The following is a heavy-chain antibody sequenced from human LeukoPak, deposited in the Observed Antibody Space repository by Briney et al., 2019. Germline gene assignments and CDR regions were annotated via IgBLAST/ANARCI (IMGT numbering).Heavy chain of an antibody. V-gene: IGHV3-7*04. J-gene: IGHJ4*02. CDR3: TRVGYIDEGIDY. Sequence: GGSLRLSCAVSEFTFSSYWMTWVRQAPGKGLEWVANIKQDGSKKSYVDSVKGRFTISRDNAKNSLYLQMNSLRAEDTAIYYCTRVGYIDEGIDYWGQGTLVTVSS. CDR1: EFTFSSYW. D-gene: IGHD5-24*01. CDR2: IKQDGSKK.